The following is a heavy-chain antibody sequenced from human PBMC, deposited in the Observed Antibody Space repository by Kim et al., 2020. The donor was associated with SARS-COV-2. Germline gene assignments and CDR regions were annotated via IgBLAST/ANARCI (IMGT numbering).Heavy chain of an antibody. CDR1: GGSISSYY. Sequence: SETLSLTCTVSGGSISSYYWSWIRQPAGKGLEWIGRIYTSGSTNYNPSLKSRVTMSVDTSKNQFSLKLSSVTAADTAVYYCARDHSSGWYGPVGYWGQGTLVTVSS. CDR2: IYTSGST. J-gene: IGHJ4*02. V-gene: IGHV4-4*07. D-gene: IGHD6-19*01. CDR3: ARDHSSGWYGPVGY.